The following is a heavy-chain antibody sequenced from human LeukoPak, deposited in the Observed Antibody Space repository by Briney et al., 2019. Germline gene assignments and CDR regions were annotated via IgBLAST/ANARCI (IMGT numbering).Heavy chain of an antibody. J-gene: IGHJ4*02. CDR1: GGYVNRGTFF. D-gene: IGHD3-22*01. V-gene: IGHV4-61*01. CDR2: ISNSGST. CDR3: ARSPSGYRFDS. Sequence: SETLSLTCAVSGGYVNRGTFFWTWIRKPPGKGLEWIGYISNSGSTNYHPSLKSRVTISSDTSKTQFTLKLTSVTASDTAVYYCARSPSGYRFDSWGQGTLVTVSS.